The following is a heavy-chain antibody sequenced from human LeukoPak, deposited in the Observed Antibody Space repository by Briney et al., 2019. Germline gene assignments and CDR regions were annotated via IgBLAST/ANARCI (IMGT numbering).Heavy chain of an antibody. V-gene: IGHV4-59*12. CDR1: GASINSYY. CDR2: IFSFGSS. J-gene: IGHJ4*02. D-gene: IGHD5-24*01. CDR3: TKGDLPDF. Sequence: PSETLSLTCSVSGASINSYYWSWFRQPPGKRLEWIGYIFSFGSSNYNPSLKSRVTISIDTSKNQFSLKLTSVTAADTAVYYCTKGDLPDFWGQGTLVTVSS.